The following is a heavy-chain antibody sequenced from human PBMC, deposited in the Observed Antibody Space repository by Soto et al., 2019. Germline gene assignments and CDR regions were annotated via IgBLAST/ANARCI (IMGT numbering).Heavy chain of an antibody. Sequence: SETLSLTCTVSGGSISNYYWSWIRQPPGKGLEWIGSIYYGGSTYYNPSLKSRVSISVDTSKNTLYLQMSSLRAEDTAVYYCVKPGSYSYYFDYWGQGTLVTVSS. V-gene: IGHV4-59*05. CDR2: IYYGGST. D-gene: IGHD1-26*01. CDR1: GGSISNYY. J-gene: IGHJ4*02. CDR3: VKPGSYSYYFDY.